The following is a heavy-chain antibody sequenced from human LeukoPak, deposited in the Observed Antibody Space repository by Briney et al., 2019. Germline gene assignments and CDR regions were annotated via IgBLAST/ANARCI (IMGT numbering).Heavy chain of an antibody. CDR3: ARHMYPDYGDNKLFDY. CDR2: IRSKTNSYAT. D-gene: IGHD4-23*01. CDR1: GFTLSYSA. V-gene: IGHV3-73*01. J-gene: IGHJ4*02. Sequence: PGGSLKLSCAVSGFTLSYSAMQWVRQTSDKGLEWVGRIRSKTNSYATEYAASVKGRFTISRDDSKNTVYLQLNSLKTEDTAVFYCARHMYPDYGDNKLFDYWGLGTQVTVSS.